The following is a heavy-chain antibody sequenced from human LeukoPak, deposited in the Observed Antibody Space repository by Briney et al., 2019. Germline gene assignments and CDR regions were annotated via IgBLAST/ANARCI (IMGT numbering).Heavy chain of an antibody. D-gene: IGHD6-19*01. Sequence: AGGSLRLSCAASGFTFSSYSMNWVRQAPGKGLEWVSYISSTSSTIYYADSVKGRFTISRDNAKNSLYLQMNSLRAEDTAVYYCARDLGIAVAGTWDYYYYYGMDVWGQGTTVTVSS. J-gene: IGHJ6*02. V-gene: IGHV3-48*04. CDR2: ISSTSSTI. CDR3: ARDLGIAVAGTWDYYYYYGMDV. CDR1: GFTFSSYS.